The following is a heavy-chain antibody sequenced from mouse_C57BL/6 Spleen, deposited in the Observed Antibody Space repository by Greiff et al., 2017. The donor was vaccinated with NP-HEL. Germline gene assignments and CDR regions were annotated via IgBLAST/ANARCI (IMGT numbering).Heavy chain of an antibody. CDR3: ARRKSNDPDWYCDV. V-gene: IGHV1-80*01. J-gene: IGHJ1*03. CDR1: GYAFSSYW. CDR2: IYPGDGDT. D-gene: IGHD2-3*01. Sequence: VQLQQSGAELVKPGASVKISCKASGYAFSSYWMNWVKQRPGKGLEWIGQIYPGDGDTNYNGKFKGKATLTADKSASTAYMQLSSRTSEDSAVYFGARRKSNDPDWYCDVWGTGTTVTVSS.